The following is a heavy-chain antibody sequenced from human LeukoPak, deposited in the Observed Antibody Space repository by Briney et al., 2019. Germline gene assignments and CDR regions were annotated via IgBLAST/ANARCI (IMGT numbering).Heavy chain of an antibody. CDR2: IIPILGIA. D-gene: IGHD2-21*02. CDR1: GGTFSSYA. Sequence: SVKVSCKASGGTFSSYAISWVRQAPGQGLEWMGRIIPILGIANYAQKFQGRVTITADKYTSTAYMELSSLRSEDTAVYYCARDEIREGAYCGGDCPTFDYWGQGTLVTVSS. V-gene: IGHV1-69*04. CDR3: ARDEIREGAYCGGDCPTFDY. J-gene: IGHJ4*02.